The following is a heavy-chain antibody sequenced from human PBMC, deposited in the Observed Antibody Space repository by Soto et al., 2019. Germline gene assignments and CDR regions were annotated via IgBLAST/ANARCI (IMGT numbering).Heavy chain of an antibody. D-gene: IGHD6-25*01. CDR1: GYTFTNYG. J-gene: IGHJ6*02. Sequence: QVQVVQSGDEVKKPGASVKVSCKASGYTFTNYGFSWVRQAPGQGLEWMGWISGYNGNTKYVEKFQGRVTMTTDTSTSTAHMELRSLRSADTAVYDWAGEGHAASYYDGIDVWGQGTAVTVSS. V-gene: IGHV1-18*01. CDR2: ISGYNGNT. CDR3: AGEGHAASYYDGIDV.